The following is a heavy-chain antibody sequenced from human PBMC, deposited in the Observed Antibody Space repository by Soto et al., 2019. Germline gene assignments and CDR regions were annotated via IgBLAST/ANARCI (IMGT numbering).Heavy chain of an antibody. Sequence: QVQLVQSGAEVKKPGASVKVSCKASGYTFTIYSITWVRQAPGQGLEWMGWISAYNGSTDYAQKFQGRVTMTTDTSTSTAYMELRSLTSDDTAVYYCARDKAGAVDAFDIWGQGTMVTVSS. V-gene: IGHV1-18*01. D-gene: IGHD1-26*01. CDR1: GYTFTIYS. CDR3: ARDKAGAVDAFDI. CDR2: ISAYNGST. J-gene: IGHJ3*02.